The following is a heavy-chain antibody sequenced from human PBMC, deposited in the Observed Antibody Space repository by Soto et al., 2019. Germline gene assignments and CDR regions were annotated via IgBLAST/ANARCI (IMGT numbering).Heavy chain of an antibody. CDR2: ISGSGGST. D-gene: IGHD1-26*01. Sequence: EVRLLESGGDLVQPGGSLRLSCAGSGFTFSRPAMSWIRQAPGKGLEWVSSISGSGGSTYYADSVKGRFTISKDNSNNTLSLQMNSLRAADPAVYYCAQAPKWALTPFDYWGQGTLVTVSS. V-gene: IGHV3-23*01. CDR3: AQAPKWALTPFDY. J-gene: IGHJ4*02. CDR1: GFTFSRPA.